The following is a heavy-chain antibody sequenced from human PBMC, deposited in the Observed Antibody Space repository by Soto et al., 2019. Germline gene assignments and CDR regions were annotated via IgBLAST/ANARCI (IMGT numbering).Heavy chain of an antibody. Sequence: GGSLRLSCAASGFAFSTYGLHWVRQAPGKELEWVAIITSDVNYKYYAASVKGRFTISRDNSKNTLFLQMNSLRAEDTAVYYCAKGGSFDIWGQGTLVTVSS. CDR1: GFAFSTYG. D-gene: IGHD3-16*01. J-gene: IGHJ4*02. CDR2: ITSDVNYK. V-gene: IGHV3-30*18. CDR3: AKGGSFDI.